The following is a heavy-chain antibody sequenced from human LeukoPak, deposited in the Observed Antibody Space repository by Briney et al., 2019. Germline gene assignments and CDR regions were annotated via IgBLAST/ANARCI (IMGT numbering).Heavy chain of an antibody. CDR3: AKGDRKRDIVVVPAARESY. V-gene: IGHV3-30*02. CDR1: GFTFSSYG. CDR2: IRYDGSNK. D-gene: IGHD2-2*01. Sequence: PGGSLRLSCAASGFTFSSYGMHWVRQAPGKGLEWVAFIRYDGSNKYYADSVKGRFTTSRDNSKNTLYLQMNSLRAEDTAVYYCAKGDRKRDIVVVPAARESYWGQGTLVTVSS. J-gene: IGHJ4*02.